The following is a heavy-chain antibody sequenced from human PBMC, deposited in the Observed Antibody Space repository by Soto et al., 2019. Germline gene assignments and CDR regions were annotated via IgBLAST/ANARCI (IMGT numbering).Heavy chain of an antibody. CDR3: ARGTDYYGSGSYSFDY. V-gene: IGHV3-64*01. J-gene: IGHJ4*02. D-gene: IGHD3-10*01. Sequence: RFTISRDNSKNTLYLLMGSLRAEDMAVYYCARGTDYYGSGSYSFDYWGQGTLVTVSS.